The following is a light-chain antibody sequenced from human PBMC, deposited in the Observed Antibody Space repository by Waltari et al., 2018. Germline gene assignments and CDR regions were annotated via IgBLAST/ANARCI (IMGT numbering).Light chain of an antibody. CDR1: QGISNS. Sequence: DIQMTQSPPSLSASVGDRVTITCRASQGISNSLAWYQQKPGKAPKLLLYDASKLESGVPSMFSGSGSGTDYTLTISSLQPEDFATYYCQQYYSTPPETFGQGTKVEIK. V-gene: IGKV1-NL1*01. CDR2: DAS. CDR3: QQYYSTPPET. J-gene: IGKJ1*01.